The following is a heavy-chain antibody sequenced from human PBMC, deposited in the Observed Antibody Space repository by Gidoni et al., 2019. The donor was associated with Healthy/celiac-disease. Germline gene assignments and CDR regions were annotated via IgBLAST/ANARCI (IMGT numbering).Heavy chain of an antibody. Sequence: QVQLVQSGAEVKKPGASVTVSCKASGYTFTSYYMHWVRQAPGQGLEWMGIINPSGGSTSYAQKFQGRVTMTRDTSTSTVYMELSSLRSEDTAVYYCARDPAGRDAFDIWGQGTMVTVSS. J-gene: IGHJ3*02. D-gene: IGHD6-19*01. CDR1: GYTFTSYY. V-gene: IGHV1-46*01. CDR2: INPSGGST. CDR3: ARDPAGRDAFDI.